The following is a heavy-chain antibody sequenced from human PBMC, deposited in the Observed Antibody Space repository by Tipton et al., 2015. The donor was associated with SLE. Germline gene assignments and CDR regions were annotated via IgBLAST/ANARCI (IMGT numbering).Heavy chain of an antibody. D-gene: IGHD1-26*01. Sequence: SPSFQGHVTISADKSISTAYLQWSSLKASDTAMYYCARPRGSGSGSDAFDIWGQGTMVTVSS. CDR3: ARPRGSGSGSDAFDI. V-gene: IGHV5-10-1*01. J-gene: IGHJ3*02.